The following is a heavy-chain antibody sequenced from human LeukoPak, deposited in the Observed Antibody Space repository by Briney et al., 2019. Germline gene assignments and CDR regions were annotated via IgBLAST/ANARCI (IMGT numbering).Heavy chain of an antibody. J-gene: IGHJ5*02. CDR1: GGSFSGYY. V-gene: IGHV4-34*01. CDR2: INHSGST. CDR3: ARGRDGAGWFDP. D-gene: IGHD1-26*01. Sequence: SETLSLTCAVYGGSFSGYYWSWIRQPPGKGLEWIGEINHSGSTNYNPSLKSRVTISADTSKNQFSLKLSSVTAADTAVYYCARGRDGAGWFDPWGQGTLVTVSS.